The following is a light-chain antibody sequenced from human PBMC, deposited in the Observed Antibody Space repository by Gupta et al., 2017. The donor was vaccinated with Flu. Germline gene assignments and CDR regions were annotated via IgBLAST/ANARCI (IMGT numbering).Light chain of an antibody. J-gene: IGKJ2*01. CDR1: QRVSSRY. CDR3: QQYGASPWT. V-gene: IGKV3-20*01. CDR2: GAS. Sequence: ERVTVSCRASQRVSSRYLAWYQQKPGQAPRLLIYGASARAAAIPDRFSGSGSETDFTLTISGLDPEDFAVYYCQQYGASPWTFGQGTKLEI.